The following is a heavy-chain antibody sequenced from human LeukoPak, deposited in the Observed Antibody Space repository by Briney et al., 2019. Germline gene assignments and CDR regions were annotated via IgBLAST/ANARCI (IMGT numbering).Heavy chain of an antibody. V-gene: IGHV1-8*01. J-gene: IGHJ4*02. CDR1: RYTFTSYD. D-gene: IGHD3-10*01. Sequence: ASVKVSYKASRYTFTSYDINWVREAAGQGPEWMGWMNPNTGRTGYAQKFQGRITMTRDTSINTAYMELTNLRSEDTAIYYCARLSQTPDYYTLGGYYYLGYWGQGTPVTVSS. CDR2: MNPNTGRT. CDR3: ARLSQTPDYYTLGGYYYLGY.